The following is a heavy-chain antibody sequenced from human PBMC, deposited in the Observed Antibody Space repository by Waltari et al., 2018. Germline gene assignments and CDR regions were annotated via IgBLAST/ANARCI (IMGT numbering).Heavy chain of an antibody. CDR3: TREGSCGGVICYYNLG. CDR2: IRRKADGGTI. V-gene: IGHV3-49*04. D-gene: IGHD2-15*01. Sequence: EVQLVESGGGSTQPGRSLRLSCTTSGFTFRDYGVSWVRKAPGKGLEWVGFIRRKADGGTIQYAASVKGRFIISRDDSKSIAYLQMNSLKTEDTAVYYCTREGSCGGVICYYNLGWGQGTLVTVSS. J-gene: IGHJ4*02. CDR1: GFTFRDYG.